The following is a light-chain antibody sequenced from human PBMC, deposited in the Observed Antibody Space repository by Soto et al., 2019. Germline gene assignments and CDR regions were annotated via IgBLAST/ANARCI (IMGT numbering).Light chain of an antibody. Sequence: DIQMTQSPSSLSASVGDRVTITCQASQDIYTYLNWYQQRPGKAPKLLIYDASILETGVPSRFSGSGSGTHFTFTISSLQPEDIATYYCLQCGDLRFTFGPGTTVAIK. J-gene: IGKJ3*01. CDR2: DAS. CDR3: LQCGDLRFT. V-gene: IGKV1-33*01. CDR1: QDIYTY.